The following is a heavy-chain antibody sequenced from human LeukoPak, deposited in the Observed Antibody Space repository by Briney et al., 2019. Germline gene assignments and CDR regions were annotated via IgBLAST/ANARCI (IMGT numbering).Heavy chain of an antibody. J-gene: IGHJ4*02. CDR3: AKDTRIAAAGAFDY. V-gene: IGHV3-43*02. D-gene: IGHD6-13*01. Sequence: GGSLRLSCTASGFTFSSYAMNWVRQAPGKGLEWVSLISGDGGSTYYADSVKGRFTISRDNSKNSLYLQMNSLRTEDTALYYCAKDTRIAAAGAFDYWGQGTLVTVSS. CDR1: GFTFSSYA. CDR2: ISGDGGST.